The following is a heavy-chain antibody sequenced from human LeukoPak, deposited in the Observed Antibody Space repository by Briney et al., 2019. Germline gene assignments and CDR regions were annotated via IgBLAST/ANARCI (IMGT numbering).Heavy chain of an antibody. V-gene: IGHV3-7*01. J-gene: IGHJ4*02. Sequence: GSLRLSCAASGFTFSSYWMSWVRQAPGKGLEWVANIKQDGSEKYYVDSVKGRFTISRDNAKNSLYLQMNSLRAEDTAVYYCAREQYYYGSGSYPEPYFDYWGQGTLVTVSS. D-gene: IGHD3-10*01. CDR1: GFTFSSYW. CDR2: IKQDGSEK. CDR3: AREQYYYGSGSYPEPYFDY.